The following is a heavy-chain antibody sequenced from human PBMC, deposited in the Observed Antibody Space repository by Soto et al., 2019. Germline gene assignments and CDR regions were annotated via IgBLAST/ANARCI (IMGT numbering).Heavy chain of an antibody. CDR1: GHTFTSYA. CDR3: ARGRQQLWWFDP. J-gene: IGHJ5*02. D-gene: IGHD6-13*01. V-gene: IGHV1-3*01. CDR2: INAGNGNT. Sequence: ASVKVSCKASGHTFTSYAMHWVRQAPGQRLEWMGWINAGNGNTKYSQKFQGRVTITRDTSASTAYMELSSLRSEDTAVYYCARGRQQLWWFDPWGQGTLVTVS.